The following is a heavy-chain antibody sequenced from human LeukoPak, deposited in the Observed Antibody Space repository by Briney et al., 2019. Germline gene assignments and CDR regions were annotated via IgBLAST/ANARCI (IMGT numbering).Heavy chain of an antibody. J-gene: IGHJ4*02. D-gene: IGHD2-21*01. CDR2: ISVSSSTI. CDR3: ATLTDIEVGAVRY. Sequence: PGGSLRLSCAASGFSFSSYNMNWVRQAPGKGLEWVSYISVSSSTIYYADSVKGRFTISRDNAKNSLYLQMNSLRAEDTAVYYCATLTDIEVGAVRYWGQGTLVTVSS. CDR1: GFSFSSYN. V-gene: IGHV3-48*04.